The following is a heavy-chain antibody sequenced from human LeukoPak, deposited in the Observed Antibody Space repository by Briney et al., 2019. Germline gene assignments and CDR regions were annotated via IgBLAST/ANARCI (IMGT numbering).Heavy chain of an antibody. CDR2: IYTSGST. D-gene: IGHD3-3*01. Sequence: SSETLSLTCTVSGGSISSYYWNWIRQPPGKGLEWIGYIYTSGSTNYNPSLKSRVTISVDTSKNQFSLKLSSVTAADTAVYYCARLLQNYDFWSGPSDYYYMDVWCKGTTVTVSS. CDR3: ARLLQNYDFWSGPSDYYYMDV. CDR1: GGSISSYY. J-gene: IGHJ6*03. V-gene: IGHV4-4*09.